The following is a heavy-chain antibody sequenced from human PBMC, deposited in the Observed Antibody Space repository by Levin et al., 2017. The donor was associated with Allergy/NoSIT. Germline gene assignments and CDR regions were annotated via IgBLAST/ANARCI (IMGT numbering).Heavy chain of an antibody. CDR1: GFSLSTSGVG. J-gene: IGHJ5*02. CDR2: IYWDDDK. Sequence: SGPTLVKPTQTLTLTCTFSGFSLSTSGVGVGWIRQPPGKALEWLAVIYWDDDKRYSPSLKSRLTITKDTSKNQVALTMTNMDPVATATYYCAHRPNYYDSSGYSRWFDPWGQGTLVTVSS. D-gene: IGHD3-22*01. V-gene: IGHV2-5*02. CDR3: AHRPNYYDSSGYSRWFDP.